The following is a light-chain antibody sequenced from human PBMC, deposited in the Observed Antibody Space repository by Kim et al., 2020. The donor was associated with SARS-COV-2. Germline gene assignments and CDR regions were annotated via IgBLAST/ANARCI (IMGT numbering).Light chain of an antibody. CDR2: QAS. J-gene: IGKJ2*01. Sequence: DIQITQPPSTLSASVGDRVTITCQASQIINPFLAWYQQKPAKAPDLLSYQASSLQIGVPSRFSGSGSGTEFTLTMNSLQPDDFATYYCQHYILVAYAFGRGTKLEI. CDR1: QIINPF. V-gene: IGKV1-5*03. CDR3: QHYILVAYA.